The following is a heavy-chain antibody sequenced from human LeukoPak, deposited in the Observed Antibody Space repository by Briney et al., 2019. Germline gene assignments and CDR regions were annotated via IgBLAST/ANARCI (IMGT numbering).Heavy chain of an antibody. D-gene: IGHD2-2*01. Sequence: SETLSLTCTVSGGSISSYYWSWIRQPAGKGLEWIGRTYTSGSTNYNPSLKSRVTMSVDTSKNQFSLKLSSVTAADTTVYYCASLIGYCSSTSCYDPPYYYYYMDVWGKGTTVTVSS. CDR3: ASLIGYCSSTSCYDPPYYYYYMDV. CDR1: GGSISSYY. CDR2: TYTSGST. J-gene: IGHJ6*03. V-gene: IGHV4-4*07.